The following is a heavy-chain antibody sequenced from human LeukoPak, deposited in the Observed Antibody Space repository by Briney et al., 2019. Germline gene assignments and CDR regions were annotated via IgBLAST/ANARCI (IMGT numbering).Heavy chain of an antibody. D-gene: IGHD6-13*01. Sequence: GGSLRLSCAASGFTFSSYGVNWVRQAPGKGPEGISYISRSGATIYYADSVKGRFTISRDNAKNSLYLQMNSLRAEDTAVYYCARTGVSSSWKTFDYWGQGTLVTVSS. V-gene: IGHV3-48*03. J-gene: IGHJ4*02. CDR2: ISRSGATI. CDR3: ARTGVSSSWKTFDY. CDR1: GFTFSSYG.